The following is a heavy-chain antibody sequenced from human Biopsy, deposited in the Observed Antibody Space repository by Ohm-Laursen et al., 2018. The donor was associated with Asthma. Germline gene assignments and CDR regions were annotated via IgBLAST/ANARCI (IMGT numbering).Heavy chain of an antibody. CDR2: IYSGGGT. V-gene: IGHV3-53*01. D-gene: IGHD4-23*01. CDR1: GFTVSTNG. Sequence: SLRLSCTPSGFTVSTNGMSWVRQPPGKGLEWVSVIYSGGGTYYADSVQGRVTISRDNSKNTLSLQMNSLRAEDTAVYYCARAYGGSFFSGSFDIWGQGTMVTVSS. J-gene: IGHJ3*02. CDR3: ARAYGGSFFSGSFDI.